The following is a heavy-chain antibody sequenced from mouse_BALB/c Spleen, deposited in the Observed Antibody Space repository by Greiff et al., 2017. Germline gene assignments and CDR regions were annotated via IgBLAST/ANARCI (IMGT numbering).Heavy chain of an antibody. CDR3: ASNSLLYAMDY. CDR2: IWAGGST. D-gene: IGHD1-2*01. V-gene: IGHV2-9*02. J-gene: IGHJ4*01. Sequence: VQLKESGPGLVAPSQSLSITCTVSGFSLTSYGVHWVRQPPGKGLEWLGVIWAGGSTNYNSALMSRLSISKDNSKSQVFLKMNSLQTDDTAMYYCASNSLLYAMDYWGQGTSVTVSS. CDR1: GFSLTSYG.